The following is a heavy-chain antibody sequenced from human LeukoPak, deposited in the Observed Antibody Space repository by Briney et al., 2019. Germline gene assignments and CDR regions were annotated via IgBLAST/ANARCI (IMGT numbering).Heavy chain of an antibody. CDR1: GFTFSSYA. J-gene: IGHJ3*02. V-gene: IGHV3-30*04. CDR2: ISYDGSNK. CDR3: ARMSAYSSGYSVWAFDI. Sequence: GGSLRLSCAASGFTFSSYAMHWVRQAPGKGLEWVAVISYDGSNKYYADSVKGRFTISRDNSKNTLYLQMNSLRAEDTAVYYCARMSAYSSGYSVWAFDIWGQGTMVTVSS. D-gene: IGHD3-22*01.